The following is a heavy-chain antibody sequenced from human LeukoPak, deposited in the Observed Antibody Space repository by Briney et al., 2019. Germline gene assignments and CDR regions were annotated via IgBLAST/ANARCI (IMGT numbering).Heavy chain of an antibody. CDR3: ARVGLTGTLDY. CDR1: GFTFSSYA. V-gene: IGHV3-64*01. Sequence: GSLRLSCAASGFTFSSYAIQWVRQAPEKGLEYVSAISSNGYTTYYANSVKGRFTVSRDSSKNTLYLQMGSLRAEDMAVYYCARVGLTGTLDYWGQGTLVTVSS. J-gene: IGHJ4*02. D-gene: IGHD1-7*01. CDR2: ISSNGYTT.